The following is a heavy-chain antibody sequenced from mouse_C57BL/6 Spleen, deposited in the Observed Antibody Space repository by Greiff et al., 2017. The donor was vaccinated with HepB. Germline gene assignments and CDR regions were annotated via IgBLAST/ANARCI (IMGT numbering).Heavy chain of an antibody. CDR2: ISDGGSYT. V-gene: IGHV5-4*03. Sequence: EVMLVESGGGLVKPGGSLKLSCAASGFTFSSYAMSWVRQTPEKRLEWVATISDGGSYTYYPDNVKGRFTISRDNAKNNLYLQMSHLKSEDTAMYYCARGQIYYGNPFDYWGQGTTLTVSS. CDR3: ARGQIYYGNPFDY. CDR1: GFTFSSYA. J-gene: IGHJ2*01. D-gene: IGHD2-1*01.